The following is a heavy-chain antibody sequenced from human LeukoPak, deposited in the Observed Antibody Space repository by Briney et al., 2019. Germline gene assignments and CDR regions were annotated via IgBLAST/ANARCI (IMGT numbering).Heavy chain of an antibody. D-gene: IGHD3-16*01. CDR2: ISSSGSTI. CDR1: GFTFSSNE. J-gene: IGHJ6*04. Sequence: GGSLRVSCAASGFTFSSNEMNCVRQAPGKGLEWVSDISSSGSTIYYADSVKGRFTISRDNAKNSLYLQMNSLRVDDTAVYYCAREGGGVRPYYYYNGMDGWGKGTTVTVPS. V-gene: IGHV3-48*03. CDR3: AREGGGVRPYYYYNGMDG.